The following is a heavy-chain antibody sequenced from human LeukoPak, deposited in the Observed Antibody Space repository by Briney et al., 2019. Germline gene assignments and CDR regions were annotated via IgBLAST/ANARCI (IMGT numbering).Heavy chain of an antibody. CDR3: ARGTVAGQFDY. J-gene: IGHJ4*02. Sequence: GRSLRLSCAASGFTFSSYAMHWVRQAPGKGLEWVAVISYDGSNKYYADSVKGRFTISRDNSKNTLYLQMNSLRAEDTAVYYCARGTVAGQFDYWGQGNLVTVSS. CDR2: ISYDGSNK. D-gene: IGHD6-19*01. V-gene: IGHV3-30*04. CDR1: GFTFSSYA.